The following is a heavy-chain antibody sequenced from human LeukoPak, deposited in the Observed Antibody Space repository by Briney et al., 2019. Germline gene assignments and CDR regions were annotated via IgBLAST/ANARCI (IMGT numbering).Heavy chain of an antibody. Sequence: GASVKXSXXXXXXXXXGYFIHWVRQAPGQGLEWMGWFDLNSGGTNYAQKFQGRVAITRDTSIATAYMELSRLTSDDTAVYYCTRGNIATRRGDNWFDPWGQGTLVTVSS. CDR2: FDLNSGGT. J-gene: IGHJ5*02. CDR3: TRGNIATRRGDNWFDP. D-gene: IGHD6-6*01. V-gene: IGHV1-2*02. CDR1: XXXXXGYF.